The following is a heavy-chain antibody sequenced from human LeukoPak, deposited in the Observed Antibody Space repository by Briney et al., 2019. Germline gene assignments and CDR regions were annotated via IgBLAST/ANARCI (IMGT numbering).Heavy chain of an antibody. V-gene: IGHV4-4*09. CDR2: IYTSGST. J-gene: IGHJ4*02. CDR3: ARRGGYNSLYFDY. D-gene: IGHD5-24*01. Sequence: PSETLSLTCTVSGGSISSYYWSWIRQPPGKGLEWIGYIYTSGSTNYNPSLKSRVTISVDTSKTQFSLKLSSVTAADTAVYYCARRGGYNSLYFDYWGQGTLVTVSS. CDR1: GGSISSYY.